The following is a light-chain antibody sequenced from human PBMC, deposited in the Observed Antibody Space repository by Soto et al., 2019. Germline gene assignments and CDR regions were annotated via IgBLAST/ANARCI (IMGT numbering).Light chain of an antibody. CDR3: QQYYSSPFT. CDR1: RSILYSSNNKNY. CDR2: WAS. V-gene: IGKV4-1*01. J-gene: IGKJ2*01. Sequence: DIVMTQSPDSLAVSLGERATINCKSSRSILYSSNNKNYFAWYQHRPGQPPKLLFSWASTRESGVPDRLSGSGSGTDFTLTISSLQAEDVAVYYCQQYYSSPFTFGQGTKLEIK.